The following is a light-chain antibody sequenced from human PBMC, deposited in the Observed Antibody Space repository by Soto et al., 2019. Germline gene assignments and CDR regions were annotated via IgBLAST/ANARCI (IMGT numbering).Light chain of an antibody. Sequence: EIVLSQSPDTLSLSPGERATLSCRASQRVTNSYLAWYRQKPGQAPRLLIFGASSRATGIPDRFSGSGSGTDFTLTISSLEPEDFALYFCHQYGTSPRTFGPGTKVEF. CDR3: HQYGTSPRT. CDR1: QRVTNSY. CDR2: GAS. J-gene: IGKJ1*01. V-gene: IGKV3-20*01.